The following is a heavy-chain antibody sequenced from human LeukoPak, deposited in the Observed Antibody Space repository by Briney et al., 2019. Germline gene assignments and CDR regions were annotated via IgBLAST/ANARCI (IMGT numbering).Heavy chain of an antibody. J-gene: IGHJ4*02. Sequence: ASVKVSCKASGYTFTSYGISWVRQAPGQGLEWMGWISAYSGNTNYAQKLQGRVTMTTDTSTSTAYMELRSLRSDDTAVYYCARDHTAAGTYDYWGQGTLVTVSS. D-gene: IGHD6-13*01. CDR3: ARDHTAAGTYDY. V-gene: IGHV1-18*01. CDR2: ISAYSGNT. CDR1: GYTFTSYG.